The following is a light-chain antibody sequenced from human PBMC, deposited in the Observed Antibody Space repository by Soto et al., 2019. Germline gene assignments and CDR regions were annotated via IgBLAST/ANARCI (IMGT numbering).Light chain of an antibody. V-gene: IGLV4-69*01. J-gene: IGLJ2*01. Sequence: QTVLTQSPSASASLGASVKLTCTLSSGHRSYAIAWHQQQPEKGPRYLMKLNSDGSHSKGDGIPDRFSGSSSGAERYLTISSLQSEDEADYYCQTWGTGIYVVFGGGTKLTV. CDR3: QTWGTGIYVV. CDR1: SGHRSYA. CDR2: LNSDGSH.